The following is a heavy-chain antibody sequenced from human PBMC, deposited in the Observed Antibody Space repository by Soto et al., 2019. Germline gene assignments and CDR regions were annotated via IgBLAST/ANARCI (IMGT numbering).Heavy chain of an antibody. D-gene: IGHD3-22*01. CDR3: TTEYYDSSGSGYDAFDI. CDR2: IKSKTDGGTT. J-gene: IGHJ3*02. Sequence: EVQLVESGGGLVKPGGSLRLSCAASGFTFSNACMNWVRQAPGKGLEWVGRIKSKTDGGTTDYAAPVKGRFTISRDDSKNTLYLQMNSLKTEDTAVYYWTTEYYDSSGSGYDAFDIWGQGTTVTVSS. V-gene: IGHV3-15*07. CDR1: GFTFSNAC.